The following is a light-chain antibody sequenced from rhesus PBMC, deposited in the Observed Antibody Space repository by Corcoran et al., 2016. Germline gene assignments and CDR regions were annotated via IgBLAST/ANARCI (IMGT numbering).Light chain of an antibody. CDR3: QQHNSHPWT. CDR2: AAS. J-gene: IGKJ1*01. CDR1: QGISNW. V-gene: IGKV1-33*02. Sequence: DIQMTQSPSSLSASVGDRVTITCQASQGISNWLAWYQQKPGKAPKLLIYAASRLQSGVPSMFSVIGSGTDCTLTIRSLQPEDSEAYYCQQHNSHPWTFGQGTKGEIK.